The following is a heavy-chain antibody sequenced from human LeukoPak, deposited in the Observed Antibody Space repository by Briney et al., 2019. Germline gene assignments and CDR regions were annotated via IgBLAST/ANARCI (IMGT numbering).Heavy chain of an antibody. CDR3: ARVTYEYSSSPVFDP. Sequence: SETLSLTCFVSGDSISNYYWTWIRQPPGKGLEWIGYIYYSGSTNHNPSLKSRVTVSVDMSKNQFSLKLFSVTAADTAFYYCARVTYEYSSSPVFDPWGQGTLVTVSS. V-gene: IGHV4-59*01. CDR1: GDSISNYY. J-gene: IGHJ5*02. CDR2: IYYSGST. D-gene: IGHD2-2*01.